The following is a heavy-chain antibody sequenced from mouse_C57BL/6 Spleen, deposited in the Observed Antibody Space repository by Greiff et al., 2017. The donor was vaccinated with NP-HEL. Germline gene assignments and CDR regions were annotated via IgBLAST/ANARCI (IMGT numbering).Heavy chain of an antibody. Sequence: VQLQQSGAELVKPGASVKLSCTASGFNIKDYYMHWVKQRTEQGLEWIGRIDPEDGVTKYAPKFQGKATITADTSSNTAYLQLSSLTSEDTAVYYCAYGSYYFDYWGQGTTLTVSS. J-gene: IGHJ2*01. CDR2: IDPEDGVT. CDR3: AYGSYYFDY. D-gene: IGHD1-1*01. CDR1: GFNIKDYY. V-gene: IGHV14-2*01.